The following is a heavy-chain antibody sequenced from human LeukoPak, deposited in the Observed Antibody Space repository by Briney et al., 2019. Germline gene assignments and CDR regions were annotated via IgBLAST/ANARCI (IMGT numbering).Heavy chain of an antibody. CDR3: AKVDYYDSSGYGY. V-gene: IGHV3-23*01. CDR2: ISGSGGST. D-gene: IGHD3-22*01. J-gene: IGHJ4*02. Sequence: RGSLRLSCAASGFTFSSYAMSWVRQAPGKGLEWVSAISGSGGSTYYADSVKGRFTISRDNSKNTLYLQMSSLRAEDTAVYYCAKVDYYDSSGYGYWGQGTLVTVSS. CDR1: GFTFSSYA.